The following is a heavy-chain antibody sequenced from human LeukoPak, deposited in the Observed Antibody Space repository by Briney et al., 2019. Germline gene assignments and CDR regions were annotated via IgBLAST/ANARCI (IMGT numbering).Heavy chain of an antibody. CDR1: GFTFSSYA. CDR3: AKPGYSSSWYDTLFDAFDI. D-gene: IGHD6-13*01. Sequence: GGSLRLSCAASGFTFSSYAMSWVRQAPGKGLEWVSAISGSGGSTYYADSVKGRFTISRDNSKNTLYLQMNSLRAEDTAVYYCAKPGYSSSWYDTLFDAFDIWGQGTMVTVSS. CDR2: ISGSGGST. J-gene: IGHJ3*02. V-gene: IGHV3-23*01.